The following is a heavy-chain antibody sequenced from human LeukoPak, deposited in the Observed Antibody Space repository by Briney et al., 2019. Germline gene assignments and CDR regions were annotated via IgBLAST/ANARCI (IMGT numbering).Heavy chain of an antibody. V-gene: IGHV1-46*01. J-gene: IGHJ5*02. D-gene: IGHD6-13*01. CDR3: ARMWSTATSGWNWFDP. CDR1: GYTFTGYY. CDR2: INPSGGST. Sequence: ASVKVSCKASGYTFTGYYMHWVRQAPGQGLEWMGIINPSGGSTSYAQKFQGRVTMTRDTSISTAYMDLSSLRSDDTAMYYCARMWSTATSGWNWFDPWGQGTLVTVSS.